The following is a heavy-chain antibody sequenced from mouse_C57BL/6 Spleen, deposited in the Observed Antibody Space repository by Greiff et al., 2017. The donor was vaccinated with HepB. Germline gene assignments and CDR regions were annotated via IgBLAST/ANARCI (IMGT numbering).Heavy chain of an antibody. Sequence: VQLQQSGAELAKPGASVKLSCKASGYTFTSYWMHWVKQRPGQGLEWIGYINPSSGYTKYNQKFKDKATLTADKSSSTAYMQLSSLTYEDSAVYYCARGHYGSSSDFDYWGQGTTLTVSS. CDR1: GYTFTSYW. CDR2: INPSSGYT. V-gene: IGHV1-7*01. J-gene: IGHJ2*01. CDR3: ARGHYGSSSDFDY. D-gene: IGHD1-1*01.